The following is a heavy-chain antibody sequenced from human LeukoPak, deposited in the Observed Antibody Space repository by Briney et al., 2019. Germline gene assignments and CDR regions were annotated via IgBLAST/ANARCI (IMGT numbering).Heavy chain of an antibody. CDR2: ISGTRGST. J-gene: IGHJ6*03. CDR1: GFTFSSYA. CDR3: AKVPFDWISSTNYYYYMDV. V-gene: IGHV3-23*01. D-gene: IGHD3-9*01. Sequence: QPGGSLRLSCAASGFTFSSYAMSWVRQAPGKGLEWVSSISGTRGSTFYADSVRGRFTISRDNSKNTLYLQMNSLRAEDTAVYYCAKVPFDWISSTNYYYYMDVWGKGTTVTVSS.